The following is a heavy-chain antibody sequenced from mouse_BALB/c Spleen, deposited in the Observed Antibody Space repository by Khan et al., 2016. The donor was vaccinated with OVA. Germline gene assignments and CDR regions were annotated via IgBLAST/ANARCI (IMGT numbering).Heavy chain of an antibody. V-gene: IGHV14-3*02. D-gene: IGHD2-3*01. CDR1: GFNIKDTY. J-gene: IGHJ1*01. CDR3: ARPSYDPRDFEV. CDR2: IAPANGNT. Sequence: MQLEESGAELVKPGASVKLSCTASGFNIKDTYLHWVKQRPEQGLEWIGRIAPANGNTQYDPKFQGKATIISDTSSNTSYLQLNSLTSEDTAVYYCARPSYDPRDFEVWGAGTTVTVSS.